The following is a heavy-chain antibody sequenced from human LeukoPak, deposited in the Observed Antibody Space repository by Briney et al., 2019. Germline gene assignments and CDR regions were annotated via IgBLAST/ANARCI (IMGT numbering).Heavy chain of an antibody. D-gene: IGHD3-10*01. Sequence: GGSLRLSCAASGFTFSSYAMSWVRQAPGKGLEWVSAISGSGGSTYYADSVKGRFTISRDNSKNTLYLQINSLRAEDTAVYYCARDPITQTTMVRAPPDYWGQGTLVTVSS. J-gene: IGHJ4*02. V-gene: IGHV3-23*01. CDR1: GFTFSSYA. CDR3: ARDPITQTTMVRAPPDY. CDR2: ISGSGGST.